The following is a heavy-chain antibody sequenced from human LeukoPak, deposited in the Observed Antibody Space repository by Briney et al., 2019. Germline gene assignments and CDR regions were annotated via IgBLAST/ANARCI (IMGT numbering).Heavy chain of an antibody. Sequence: PGGSLRLSCAASGFTFDDYAMRWVRQAPGKGLEWVSLISGDGDSTYYADSVKGRFTISRDNSKNSLYLQMNSLRTEDTALFYCAKDKYSYGYNFDYWGQGTLVTVSS. J-gene: IGHJ4*02. CDR2: ISGDGDST. D-gene: IGHD5-18*01. V-gene: IGHV3-43*02. CDR1: GFTFDDYA. CDR3: AKDKYSYGYNFDY.